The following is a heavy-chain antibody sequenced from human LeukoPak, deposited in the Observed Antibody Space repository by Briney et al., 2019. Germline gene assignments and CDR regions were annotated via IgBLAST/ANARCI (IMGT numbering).Heavy chain of an antibody. CDR1: GDSVSSKSAA. V-gene: IGHV6-1*01. CDR3: AKLGDSST. Sequence: SQTLSLTCAISGDSVSSKSAAWSWTRQSPSRGIEWLGRTYYRSKWYNEYAVSVKSRIVINPDTSKNQFSLHLNSVTPEDTAMYYCAKLGDSSTWGQGTLVTVSS. D-gene: IGHD6-19*01. J-gene: IGHJ5*02. CDR2: TYYRSKWYN.